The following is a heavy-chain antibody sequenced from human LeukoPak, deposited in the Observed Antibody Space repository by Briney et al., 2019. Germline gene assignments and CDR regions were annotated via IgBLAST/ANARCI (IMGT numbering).Heavy chain of an antibody. D-gene: IGHD6-19*01. J-gene: IGHJ6*02. CDR3: AKGEDSSGWYAYYYGMDV. CDR1: GFTFSSYG. Sequence: GGSLRLSCAASGFTFSSYGMHWVRQAPGKGLEWVAVISYDGSNKYYADSVKGRFTISRDNSRNTLYLQMNSLRAEDTAVYYRAKGEDSSGWYAYYYGMDVWGQGTTVTVSS. CDR2: ISYDGSNK. V-gene: IGHV3-30*18.